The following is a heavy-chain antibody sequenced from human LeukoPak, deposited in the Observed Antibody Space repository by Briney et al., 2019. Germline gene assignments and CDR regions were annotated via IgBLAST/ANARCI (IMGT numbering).Heavy chain of an antibody. CDR2: INHSGDT. J-gene: IGHJ4*02. Sequence: SSETLSLTCGVSGGSLSGYYWTWIRQPPGKGLEWIGEINHSGDTNSNPSLKSRVTISVDTSKSQFSLKLGSVTAADTAVYYCARGHSVSGFDYWGQGALVSVSS. V-gene: IGHV4-34*01. D-gene: IGHD5/OR15-5a*01. CDR1: GGSLSGYY. CDR3: ARGHSVSGFDY.